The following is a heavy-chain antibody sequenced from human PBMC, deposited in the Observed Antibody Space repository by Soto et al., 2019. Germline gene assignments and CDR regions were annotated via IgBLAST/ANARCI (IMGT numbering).Heavy chain of an antibody. Sequence: SETLSLTCAVYGGSFSGYYWSWIRQPPGKGLEWIGEINHSGSTNYNPSLKSRVTISVDTSKNQFSLKLSSVTAADTAVYYCALGILTVYGYYFDYGGQGTLVTVSS. CDR2: INHSGST. D-gene: IGHD3-9*01. V-gene: IGHV4-34*01. J-gene: IGHJ4*02. CDR1: GGSFSGYY. CDR3: ALGILTVYGYYFDY.